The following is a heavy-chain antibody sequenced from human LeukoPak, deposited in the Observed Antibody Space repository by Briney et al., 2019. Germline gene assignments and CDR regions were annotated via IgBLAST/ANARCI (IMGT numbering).Heavy chain of an antibody. CDR1: GYTFTDDY. D-gene: IGHD2-2*01. CDR3: ARANFLYCSSTTCLFDY. CDR2: INPNDGDT. J-gene: IGHJ4*02. Sequence: GASVTVSCKASGYTFTDDYMHWVRQAPGQGFEWMGWINPNDGDTNYAQKFQGRVTMTRDTSISTAHMEVSRLRSDDTAVYYCARANFLYCSSTTCLFDYWGQGTLVTVSS. V-gene: IGHV1-2*02.